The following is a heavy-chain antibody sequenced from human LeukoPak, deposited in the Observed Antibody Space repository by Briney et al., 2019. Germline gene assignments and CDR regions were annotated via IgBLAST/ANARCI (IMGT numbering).Heavy chain of an antibody. CDR2: IYYSGST. J-gene: IGHJ4*02. D-gene: IGHD3-10*01. CDR3: AREDYYGSGPNHFDY. V-gene: IGHV4-39*07. Sequence: PGGSLRLSCAASGFTFSSYSMNWVRQPPGKGLEWIGSIYYSGSTYYNPSLKSRVTISVDTSKNQFSLKLSSVTAADTAVYYCAREDYYGSGPNHFDYWGQGTLVTVSS. CDR1: GFTFSSYS.